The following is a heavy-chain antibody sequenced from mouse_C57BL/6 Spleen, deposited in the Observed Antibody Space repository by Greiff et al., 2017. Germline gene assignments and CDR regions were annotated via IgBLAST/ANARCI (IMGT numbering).Heavy chain of an antibody. J-gene: IGHJ1*03. D-gene: IGHD2-3*01. Sequence: VQLQQPGAELVKPGASVKVSCKASGYTFTSYWMHWVKQRPGQGLEWIGRIHPSDSDTNYNQQFKGKATLTVDKSSSTAYMQLSSLTSEDAAVYYCSPDGYFWYFDVWGTGTTVTVSS. CDR2: IHPSDSDT. CDR3: SPDGYFWYFDV. CDR1: GYTFTSYW. V-gene: IGHV1-74*01.